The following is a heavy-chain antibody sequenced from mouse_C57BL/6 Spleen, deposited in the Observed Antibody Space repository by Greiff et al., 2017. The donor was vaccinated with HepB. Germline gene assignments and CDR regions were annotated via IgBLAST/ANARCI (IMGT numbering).Heavy chain of an antibody. CDR1: GFTFSDYG. CDR3: ARSITTLYYYAMDY. CDR2: ISSGSSNI. J-gene: IGHJ4*01. Sequence: EVQLVESGGGLVKPGGSLKLSCAASGFTFSDYGMHWVRQAPEKGLEWVAYISSGSSNIYYADTVKGRFTSSRDNDKNTLFLQMTSLRSEDTAMYYCARSITTLYYYAMDYWGQGTSVTVSS. V-gene: IGHV5-17*01. D-gene: IGHD1-2*01.